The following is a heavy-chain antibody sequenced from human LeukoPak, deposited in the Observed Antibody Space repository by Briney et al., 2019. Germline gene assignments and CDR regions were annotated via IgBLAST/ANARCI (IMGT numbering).Heavy chain of an antibody. D-gene: IGHD6-13*01. CDR3: AKEHSNSWYDAFDI. J-gene: IGHJ3*02. CDR2: ISDSGDFT. Sequence: GGSLRLSCAASGNILSRYAMSWLRQVPGKGLEWVSGISDSGDFTYYADSVKGRYTISRDNSKNTLYLQMNSLRAEDTAVYYCAKEHSNSWYDAFDIWGQGTMVTVS. V-gene: IGHV3-23*01. CDR1: GNILSRYA.